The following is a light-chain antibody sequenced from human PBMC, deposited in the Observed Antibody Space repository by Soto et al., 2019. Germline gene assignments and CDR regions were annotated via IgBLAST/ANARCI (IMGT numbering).Light chain of an antibody. CDR3: QQYNNWPRT. CDR2: GAS. CDR1: QSVSNN. J-gene: IGKJ1*01. Sequence: IMLTQSPGTLSLTPGERATLSCRASQSVSNNYLAWYQQKPGQAPRLLIYGASNRATGIPDRFSGSGSGTEFTLTISSLQSEDFALYYCQQYNNWPRTFGQGTKVDI. V-gene: IGKV3D-15*01.